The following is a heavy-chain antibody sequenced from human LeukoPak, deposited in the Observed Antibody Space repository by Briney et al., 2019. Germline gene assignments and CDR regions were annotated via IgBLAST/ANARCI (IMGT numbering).Heavy chain of an antibody. V-gene: IGHV1-8*03. CDR3: ARGGYDFWSGYYSNYYYYYYMDV. J-gene: IGHJ6*03. Sequence: ASVKVSCKASGYTFTSYDINWVRQATGQGLEWMGWMSPNSGNTGYAQKFQGRVTITRNTSISTAYMELSSLRSEDTAVYYCARGGYDFWSGYYSNYYYYYYMDVWGKGTTVTVSS. D-gene: IGHD3-3*01. CDR1: GYTFTSYD. CDR2: MSPNSGNT.